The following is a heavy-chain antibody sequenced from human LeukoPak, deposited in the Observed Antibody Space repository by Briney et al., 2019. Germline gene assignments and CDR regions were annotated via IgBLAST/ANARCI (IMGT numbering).Heavy chain of an antibody. J-gene: IGHJ4*02. D-gene: IGHD6-19*01. CDR1: GYSISSGYY. Sequence: PSETLSLTCTVSGYSISSGYYWGGIRQPPGKGLEWIGSIYHSGSTYYNPSLKSRVTISVDTSKNQFSLKLSSVTAADTAVYYCARHVAVAGLEYLDYWGQGTLVTVSS. CDR2: IYHSGST. CDR3: ARHVAVAGLEYLDY. V-gene: IGHV4-38-2*02.